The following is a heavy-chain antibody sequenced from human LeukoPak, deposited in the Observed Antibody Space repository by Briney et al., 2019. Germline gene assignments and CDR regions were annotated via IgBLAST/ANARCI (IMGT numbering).Heavy chain of an antibody. V-gene: IGHV1-18*04. CDR3: ARDSWVLGSTVGFDP. CDR1: GYTSSGYY. D-gene: IGHD4-11*01. J-gene: IGHJ5*02. Sequence: ASVKVSCKASGYTSSGYYMHWVRQAPGQGLEWMGWISAYNGNTNYAQKLQGRVTMTTDTSTSTAYMELRSLRSDDTAVYYCARDSWVLGSTVGFDPWGQGTLVTVSS. CDR2: ISAYNGNT.